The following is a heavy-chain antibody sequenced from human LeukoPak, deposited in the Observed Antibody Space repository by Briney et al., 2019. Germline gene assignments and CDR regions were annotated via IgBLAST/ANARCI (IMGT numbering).Heavy chain of an antibody. J-gene: IGHJ5*02. Sequence: SETLSLTCTVSGGSISSGGYFWRWIRQHPGKGLEWIAYIYDSGRINYNPSLESRVTISLDTSKNQFSLKLSSVTAADTAVYYCARAFRSNPYNWFDPWGQGTLVTVSS. CDR2: IYDSGRI. CDR1: GGSISSGGYF. CDR3: ARAFRSNPYNWFDP. V-gene: IGHV4-31*03.